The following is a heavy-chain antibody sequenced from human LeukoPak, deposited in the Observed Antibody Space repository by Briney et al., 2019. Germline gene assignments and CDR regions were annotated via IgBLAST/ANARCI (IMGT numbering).Heavy chain of an antibody. Sequence: SSETLSLTCTVSGGSISSYYWSWIRQPAGKGLEWIGRTYTSGSTNYNPSLKSRVTMSVDTSKNQFSLKLSSVTAADTAVYYCARGSGVGYGDYEGFDYWGQGTLVTVSS. CDR2: TYTSGST. J-gene: IGHJ4*02. CDR1: GGSISSYY. V-gene: IGHV4-4*07. D-gene: IGHD4-17*01. CDR3: ARGSGVGYGDYEGFDY.